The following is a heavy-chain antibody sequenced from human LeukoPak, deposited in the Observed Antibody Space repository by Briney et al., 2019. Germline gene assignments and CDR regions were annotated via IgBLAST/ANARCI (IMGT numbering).Heavy chain of an antibody. CDR3: ARRNAMDV. CDR2: INRDGSER. Sequence: GGSLRLSCAASGFTFSNYWMTWVRQAPGKGLEWVANINRDGSERYYVDSVKGRFTISRDDAKSSLYLQMNSLRAEDTAAYYCARRNAMDVWGQGTTVIVFS. CDR1: GFTFSNYW. V-gene: IGHV3-7*03. J-gene: IGHJ6*02.